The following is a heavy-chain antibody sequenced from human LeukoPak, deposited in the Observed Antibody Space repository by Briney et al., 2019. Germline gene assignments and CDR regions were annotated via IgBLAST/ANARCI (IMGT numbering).Heavy chain of an antibody. V-gene: IGHV3-21*01. Sequence: GGSLRLSCAASGFTFSSYSMNWVRQAPGKGLEWVSSISSSSSYIYYADSVKGRFTISRDNAKNSLYLQMNSLRAEDTAVYYCARVKDWELRGTLFDYWGQGTLVTVSS. J-gene: IGHJ4*02. CDR2: ISSSSSYI. CDR3: ARVKDWELRGTLFDY. D-gene: IGHD1-26*01. CDR1: GFTFSSYS.